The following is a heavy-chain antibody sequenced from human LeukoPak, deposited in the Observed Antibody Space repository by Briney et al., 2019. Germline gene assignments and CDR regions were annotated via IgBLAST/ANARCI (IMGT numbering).Heavy chain of an antibody. CDR3: ARRVAMARRDAIDI. CDR2: ISSYNGNT. D-gene: IGHD6-19*01. V-gene: IGHV1-18*01. CDR1: GYTFTSYG. Sequence: ASVKVSCKASGYTFTSYGISWVRQAPGQGLEWMGWISSYNGNTNYAQKLQGRVTMSTDTSTGTAYMELRSLRSDDTAVYYCARRVAMARRDAIDIWGQGTMVTVSS. J-gene: IGHJ3*02.